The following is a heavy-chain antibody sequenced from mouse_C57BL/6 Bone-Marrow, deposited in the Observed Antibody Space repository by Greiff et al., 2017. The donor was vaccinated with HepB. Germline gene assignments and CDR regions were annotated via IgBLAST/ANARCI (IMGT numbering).Heavy chain of an antibody. J-gene: IGHJ3*01. CDR1: GYTFTSYW. D-gene: IGHD1-1*01. V-gene: IGHV1-59*01. Sequence: VQLQQPGAELVRPGPSVKLSCKASGYTFTSYWMHWVKQRPGQGLEWIGVIDPSDSYTNYNQKFKGKATLTVDTSSSTAYMQLSSLISEDSAVYYCAPYYYGSSWSQGTLVTVSA. CDR3: APYYYGSS. CDR2: IDPSDSYT.